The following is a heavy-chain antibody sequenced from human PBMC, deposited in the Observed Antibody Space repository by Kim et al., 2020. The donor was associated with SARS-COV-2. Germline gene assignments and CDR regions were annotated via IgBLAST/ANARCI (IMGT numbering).Heavy chain of an antibody. CDR2: ISYDGSNK. CDR1: GFTFSSYG. CDR3: VSWGVATIWY. V-gene: IGHV3-30*03. J-gene: IGHJ4*02. D-gene: IGHD5-12*01. Sequence: GGSLRLSCAASGFTFSSYGMHWVRQAPGKGLEWVAVISYDGSNKYYADSVKGRFTISRDNSKNTLYLQMNSLRAEDTAVYYCVSWGVATIWYWGQGTLVTVSS.